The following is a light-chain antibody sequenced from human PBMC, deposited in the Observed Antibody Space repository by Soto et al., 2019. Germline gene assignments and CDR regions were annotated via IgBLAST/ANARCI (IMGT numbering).Light chain of an antibody. CDR2: KAS. Sequence: DIQMTQSPSTLSASVRDRVTITCRASQSIDSWLAWYQQKPGKAPKLLIYKASSVESGVPSRFSVSGSGTEFTLTVSSLQPDDFATYYCQQYHYFPYTVGQGTNLEIK. CDR3: QQYHYFPYT. CDR1: QSIDSW. V-gene: IGKV1-5*03. J-gene: IGKJ2*01.